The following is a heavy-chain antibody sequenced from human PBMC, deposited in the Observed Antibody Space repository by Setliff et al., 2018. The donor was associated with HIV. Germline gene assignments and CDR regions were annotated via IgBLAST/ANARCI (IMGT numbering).Heavy chain of an antibody. J-gene: IGHJ3*02. CDR1: GFTLSTYG. Sequence: GGSLRLSCATSGFTLSTYGMHWVRQAPGKGLEWVTYIEYDESNKRYADNVKGRFTISRDNSKNTLYLQMNSLRLEDTALYYCVKGGMTNAAFNIWGPGTMVTVSS. CDR3: VKGGMTNAAFNI. CDR2: IEYDESNK. D-gene: IGHD3-16*01. V-gene: IGHV3-30*02.